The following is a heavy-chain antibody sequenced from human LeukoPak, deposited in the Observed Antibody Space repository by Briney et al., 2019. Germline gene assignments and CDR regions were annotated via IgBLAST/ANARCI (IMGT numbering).Heavy chain of an antibody. CDR1: GFTFSSYG. CDR3: AKDGYGSGVTGAFDI. V-gene: IGHV3-30*02. Sequence: PGGSLRLSCAASGFTFSSYGMHWVHQAPGKGLEWVAFIRYDGSNKYYADSVKGRFTISRDNSKNTLYLQMNSLRAEDTAVYYCAKDGYGSGVTGAFDIWGQGTMVTVSS. CDR2: IRYDGSNK. J-gene: IGHJ3*02. D-gene: IGHD3-10*01.